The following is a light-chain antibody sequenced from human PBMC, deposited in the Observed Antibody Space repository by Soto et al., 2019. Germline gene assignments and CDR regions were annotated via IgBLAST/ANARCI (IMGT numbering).Light chain of an antibody. CDR2: GAS. CDR3: QQYGNSIT. CDR1: QSVGSNF. Sequence: EIVLTQSPGTLSLSPGERATLSCRASQSVGSNFLAWYQQKPGQAPRLLFYGASSRATGIPDRFSGSGSGTDFTLTISRLEPEDFAMYYCQQYGNSITFGQGARLEI. V-gene: IGKV3-20*01. J-gene: IGKJ5*01.